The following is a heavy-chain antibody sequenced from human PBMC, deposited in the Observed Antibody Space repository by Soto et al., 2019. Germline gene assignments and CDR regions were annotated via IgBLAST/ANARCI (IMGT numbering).Heavy chain of an antibody. D-gene: IGHD4-4*01. J-gene: IGHJ2*01. CDR2: IYYSGST. Sequence: SETLSLTCTVSGGSISSYYWSWIRQPPGKGLEWIGYIYYSGSTNYNPSLKSRVTISVDTSKNQFSLKLSSVTAADTAVYYCARVALTVTKINWYFDLWGRGTVVTVS. CDR3: ARVALTVTKINWYFDL. CDR1: GGSISSYY. V-gene: IGHV4-59*01.